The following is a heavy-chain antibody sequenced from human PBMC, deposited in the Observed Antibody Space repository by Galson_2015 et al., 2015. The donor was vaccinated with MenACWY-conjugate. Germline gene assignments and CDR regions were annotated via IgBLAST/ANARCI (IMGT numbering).Heavy chain of an antibody. V-gene: IGHV5-10-1*01. D-gene: IGHD6-13*01. J-gene: IGHJ4*02. Sequence: QSGAEVKKPGESLGISCKGSGYSFTSYYISWVRQMPGKGLEWMGRIDPTDSYTNYSPSVQGHVTISADKSVNTAYLQWSSLKASDTALYYCARHKGTWYFEDWGQGSLVTVSS. CDR1: GYSFTSYY. CDR3: ARHKGTWYFED. CDR2: IDPTDSYT.